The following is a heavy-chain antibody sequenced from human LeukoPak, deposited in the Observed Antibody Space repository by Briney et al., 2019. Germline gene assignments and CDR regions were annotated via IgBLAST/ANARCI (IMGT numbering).Heavy chain of an antibody. J-gene: IGHJ5*02. V-gene: IGHV5-51*01. CDR3: ARGGSSGWYFWFDP. CDR1: GSSFTNYW. D-gene: IGHD6-19*01. Sequence: GESLRISCQVFGSSFTNYWIGWVRQIPEKGLEWMGIIYPGDSDTRYSPSFQGQVTISTDKSLSTAYLQWSSLKASDTAMYYCARGGSSGWYFWFDPWGQGTLVTVSS. CDR2: IYPGDSDT.